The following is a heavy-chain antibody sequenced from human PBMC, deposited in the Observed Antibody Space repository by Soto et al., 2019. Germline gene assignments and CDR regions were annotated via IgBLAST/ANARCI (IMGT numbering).Heavy chain of an antibody. D-gene: IGHD3-9*01. Sequence: QVQLVESGGGVVQPGRSLRLSCAASGFTFSGHAMHWVRQAPGKVLEWVAVISYDESRQYYADSVKGRFTISRDNSKNTLYLQMNSLRPEDTAVYYCGRDRTGYRVDYWGQGTLVTVAS. J-gene: IGHJ4*02. CDR3: GRDRTGYRVDY. CDR2: ISYDESRQ. CDR1: GFTFSGHA. V-gene: IGHV3-30-3*01.